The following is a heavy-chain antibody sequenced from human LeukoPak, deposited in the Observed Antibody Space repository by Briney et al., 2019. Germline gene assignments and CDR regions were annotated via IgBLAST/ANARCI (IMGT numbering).Heavy chain of an antibody. CDR1: GFTFSDHY. CDR2: ARNKANSYTT. V-gene: IGHV3-72*01. J-gene: IGHJ3*02. CDR3: ARDVISGEMATPAFDI. Sequence: PGGSLRLSCAASGFTFSDHYMDWVRQAPGEGLEWVGRARNKANSYTTEYAASVKGRFTISRDDSKRSLYLQMDSLKTEDTAVYYCARDVISGEMATPAFDIWGQGTMVAVSS. D-gene: IGHD5-24*01.